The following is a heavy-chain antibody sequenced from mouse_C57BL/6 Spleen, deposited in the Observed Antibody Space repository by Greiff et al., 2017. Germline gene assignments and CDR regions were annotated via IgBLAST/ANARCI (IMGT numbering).Heavy chain of an antibody. CDR2: ISSGSSTI. J-gene: IGHJ3*01. CDR1: GFTFSDYG. V-gene: IGHV5-17*01. CDR3: ARPGYDGYPGFAY. Sequence: EVQGVESGGGLVKPGGSLKLSCAASGFTFSDYGMHWVRQAPEKGLEWVAYISSGSSTIYYADTVKGRFTISRDNAKNTLFLQMTSLRSEDTAMYYCARPGYDGYPGFAYWGQGTLVTVSA. D-gene: IGHD2-3*01.